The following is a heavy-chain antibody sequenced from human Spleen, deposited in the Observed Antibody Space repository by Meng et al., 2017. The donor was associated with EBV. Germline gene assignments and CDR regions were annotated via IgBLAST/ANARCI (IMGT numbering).Heavy chain of an antibody. CDR2: IYYSGTT. D-gene: IGHD2/OR15-2a*01. CDR1: SDSVTTGSYY. Sequence: PPPDTGPGLVNPSVPLSSMRSVSSDSVTTGSYYWSWIRQSPGKGLEWIGYIYYSGTTKYNPSLKSRATISIDTSKNQFFLNLNSVTASDTAVYYCARAFRWGDWYFDLWGRGTLVTVSS. V-gene: IGHV4-61*01. CDR3: ARAFRWGDWYFDL. J-gene: IGHJ2*01.